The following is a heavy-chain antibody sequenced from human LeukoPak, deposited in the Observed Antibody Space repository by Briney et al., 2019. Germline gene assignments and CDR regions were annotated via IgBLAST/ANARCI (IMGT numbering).Heavy chain of an antibody. CDR3: AKGGYDYVEIGYFDF. CDR2: IISSSGST. Sequence: PGGSLRLSCAASGFRFSNYAMSWVRQAAGKGREWVAVIISSSGSTFYADSVKGRFTISRDNSKNTLYLQMNSLRDEDTAVYYCAKGGYDYVEIGYFDFWGQGTLVTVSS. V-gene: IGHV3-23*01. CDR1: GFRFSNYA. J-gene: IGHJ4*02. D-gene: IGHD5-12*01.